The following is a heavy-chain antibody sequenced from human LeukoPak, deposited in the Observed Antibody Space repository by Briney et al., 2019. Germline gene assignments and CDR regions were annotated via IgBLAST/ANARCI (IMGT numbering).Heavy chain of an antibody. Sequence: GGSLRLSCAASGFTFSSYAMSWVRQAPGKGLEWVSTISNSDYSTYYADSVKGRFTISRANSENTLYLQMNNLRAEDTAVYYCAKSGYSRFDYWGQGTLVTVSS. J-gene: IGHJ4*02. CDR3: AKSGYSRFDY. V-gene: IGHV3-23*01. D-gene: IGHD5-24*01. CDR2: ISNSDYST. CDR1: GFTFSSYA.